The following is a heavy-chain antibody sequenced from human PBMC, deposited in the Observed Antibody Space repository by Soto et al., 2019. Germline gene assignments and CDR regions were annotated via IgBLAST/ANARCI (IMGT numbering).Heavy chain of an antibody. CDR1: GYTFTSYG. V-gene: IGHV1-18*01. CDR2: ISAYNGNT. D-gene: IGHD2-2*02. Sequence: GASVKVSCKASGYTFTSYGISWVRQAPGQGLEWMGWISAYNGNTHYAQKLHGRVTMTTDTSTSTAYMELRSLRSDDTAVYYCAREDCISTSCYIGYWGQGTLVTVSS. CDR3: AREDCISTSCYIGY. J-gene: IGHJ4*02.